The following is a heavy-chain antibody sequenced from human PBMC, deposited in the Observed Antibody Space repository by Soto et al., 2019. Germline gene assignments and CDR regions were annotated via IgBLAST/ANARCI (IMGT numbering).Heavy chain of an antibody. V-gene: IGHV1-3*01. CDR1: GYNFTSYA. CDR3: ARDSAPYNWNDLAPTWGFAEFDP. D-gene: IGHD1-1*01. CDR2: INAGNGNT. Sequence: GDSVEVSRNAYGYNFTSYAMHWVRQAPVQILEWMGWINAGNGNTKYSQKFQGRVTITRDTSASTAYMGLSSLRSEDTAVYYCARDSAPYNWNDLAPTWGFAEFDPWGQGNLVTVSS. J-gene: IGHJ5*02.